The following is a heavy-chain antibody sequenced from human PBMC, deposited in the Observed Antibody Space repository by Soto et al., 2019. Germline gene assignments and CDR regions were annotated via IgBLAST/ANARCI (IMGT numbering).Heavy chain of an antibody. CDR2: INHSGST. D-gene: IGHD5-18*01. Sequence: SETLSLTCAVYGGSFSGYYWSWIRQPPGKGLEWIGEINHSGSTNYNPSLKSRVTISVDTSKNQFSLKLSSVTAADTAVYYCARCGVDTAMERSSDYYYGMDVWGQGTTVTVSS. CDR1: GGSFSGYY. CDR3: ARCGVDTAMERSSDYYYGMDV. J-gene: IGHJ6*02. V-gene: IGHV4-34*01.